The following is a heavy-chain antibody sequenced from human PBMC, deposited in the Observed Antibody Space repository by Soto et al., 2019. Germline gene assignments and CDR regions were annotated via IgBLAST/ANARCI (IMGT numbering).Heavy chain of an antibody. CDR3: ARLGYCSSTSCPGINMVRGARYYYYYMDV. D-gene: IGHD2-2*01. V-gene: IGHV4-59*08. J-gene: IGHJ6*03. Sequence: PSQMLSLTCTVSGGYISSYYWSWIRQPPGKGLEWIGYIYYSGSTNYNPSLKTRVTISVDTSKNQFSLRLSSVTAADTAVYYCARLGYCSSTSCPGINMVRGARYYYYYMDVWGKGTTVTVSS. CDR1: GGYISSYY. CDR2: IYYSGST.